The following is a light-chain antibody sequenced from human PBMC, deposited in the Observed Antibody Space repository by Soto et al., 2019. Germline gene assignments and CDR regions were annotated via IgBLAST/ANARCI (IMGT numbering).Light chain of an antibody. CDR2: WAS. J-gene: IGKJ1*01. CDR3: QQYYRAPTWT. CDR1: QSIFYSSNNKNY. Sequence: DIVMTQSPDSLAVSLGERATINCKSSQSIFYSSNNKNYLAWFQQKPGQPPKLLIYWASTRESGGPDRFSGSGSETDFTLTISGLQAEDVAVYYCQQYYRAPTWTFGQGTKVEIK. V-gene: IGKV4-1*01.